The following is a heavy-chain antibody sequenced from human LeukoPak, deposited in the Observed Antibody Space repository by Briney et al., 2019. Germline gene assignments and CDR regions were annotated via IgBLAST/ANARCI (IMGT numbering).Heavy chain of an antibody. D-gene: IGHD2-8*02. CDR1: GGSISSSSYY. J-gene: IGHJ4*02. CDR2: INHSGST. V-gene: IGHV4-39*07. Sequence: SGTLSLTCTVSGGSISSSSYYWSWIRQPPGRGLEWIGEINHSGSTNYNPSLKSRVTISVDTSKNQFSLKLSSVTAADTAVYYCARRLTGGPFDYWGQGTLVTVSS. CDR3: ARRLTGGPFDY.